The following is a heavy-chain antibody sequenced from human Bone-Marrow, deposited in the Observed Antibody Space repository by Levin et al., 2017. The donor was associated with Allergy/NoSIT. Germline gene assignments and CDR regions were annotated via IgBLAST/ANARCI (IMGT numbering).Heavy chain of an antibody. J-gene: IGHJ6*02. CDR2: ISYDGRNT. D-gene: IGHD3-3*01. CDR3: AKDVKLTIFGEGYYYAMDV. V-gene: IGHV3-30*18. CDR1: GFTFSDYG. Sequence: GESLKISCGASGFTFSDYGIHWVRQAPGKGLEWVALISYDGRNTYYVDSVKGRFTISRDNFKNTLYLQMNSLKAEDTAVYYCAKDVKLTIFGEGYYYAMDVWGQGTTVTVSS.